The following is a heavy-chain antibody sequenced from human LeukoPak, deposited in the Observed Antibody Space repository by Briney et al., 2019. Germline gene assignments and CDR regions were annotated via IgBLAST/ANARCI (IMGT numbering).Heavy chain of an antibody. D-gene: IGHD2-15*01. Sequence: GGSLTLSCAASGFILNTYAMSWVRQARGKGLEWVSAISPTGYAAYYADSVKGRFTISTDKSKSTVYLQMNSLKGEDTAVYYCARGGGQHHFDYWGQGTLVTVSS. CDR1: GFILNTYA. CDR2: ISPTGYAA. J-gene: IGHJ4*02. CDR3: ARGGGQHHFDY. V-gene: IGHV3-23*01.